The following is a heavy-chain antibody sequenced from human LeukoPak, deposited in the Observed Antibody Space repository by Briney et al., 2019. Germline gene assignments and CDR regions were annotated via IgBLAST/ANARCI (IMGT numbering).Heavy chain of an antibody. D-gene: IGHD3-10*01. V-gene: IGHV3-66*04. J-gene: IGHJ6*02. CDR3: ARQLRITMVRGVLSMDV. Sequence: GGSLRLSCAASGITVSSNYMSWVRQAPGKGLEWVSVIYRGGRRYYADSVKGRFTISRDNSKNTLYLQMNSLRAEDTAVYYCARQLRITMVRGVLSMDVWGQGTTVTVSS. CDR1: GITVSSNY. CDR2: IYRGGRR.